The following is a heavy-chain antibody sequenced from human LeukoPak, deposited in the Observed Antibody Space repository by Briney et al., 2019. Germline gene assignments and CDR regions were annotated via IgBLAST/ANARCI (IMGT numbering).Heavy chain of an antibody. CDR1: GYTLTELS. CDR3: ARDLRYYDFWSGYEGMSAFDI. D-gene: IGHD3-3*01. V-gene: IGHV1-24*01. Sequence: ASVKVSCKVSGYTLTELSMHWVRQAPGKGLEWMGGFDPEDGETIYAQKFQGRVTMTEDTSTDTAYMELSSLRSEDTAVYYCARDLRYYDFWSGYEGMSAFDIWGQGTMVTVSS. CDR2: FDPEDGET. J-gene: IGHJ3*02.